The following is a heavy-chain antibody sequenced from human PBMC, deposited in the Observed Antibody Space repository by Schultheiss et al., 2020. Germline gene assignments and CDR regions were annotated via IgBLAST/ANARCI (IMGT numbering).Heavy chain of an antibody. CDR3: AREGDYYDSSGYYYDGIDY. CDR2: ISYDGSDK. J-gene: IGHJ4*02. CDR1: GFTFSSYG. V-gene: IGHV3-30*03. Sequence: GESLKISCAASGFTFSSYGMHWVRQAPGKGLEWVAVISYDGSDKYYADSVKGRFTISRDNFENTVYLQMNRLRAEDTAVYYCAREGDYYDSSGYYYDGIDYWGQGTLVTVSS. D-gene: IGHD3-22*01.